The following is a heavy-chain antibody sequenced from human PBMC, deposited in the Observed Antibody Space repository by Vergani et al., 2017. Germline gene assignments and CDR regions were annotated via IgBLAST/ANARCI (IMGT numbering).Heavy chain of an antibody. CDR2: ISGSGDST. Sequence: EVQLLESGGGLVQPGGSLRLSCAASGFTFSSYAMSWVRQAPGKGLEWVSAISGSGDSTYYADSVKGRFTISRDNSKNTLYLQMNSLIAEDTAVYYCAKDRSVYCSGGSYYSGTDYWGQGTLVTVSS. CDR3: AKDRSVYCSGGSYYSGTDY. J-gene: IGHJ4*02. CDR1: GFTFSSYA. V-gene: IGHV3-23*01. D-gene: IGHD2-15*01.